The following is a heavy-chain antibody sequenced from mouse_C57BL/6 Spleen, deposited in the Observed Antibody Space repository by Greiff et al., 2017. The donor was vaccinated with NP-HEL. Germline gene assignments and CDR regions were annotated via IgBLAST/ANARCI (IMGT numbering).Heavy chain of an antibody. V-gene: IGHV1-15*01. J-gene: IGHJ1*03. CDR3: TREGPTIGTTGYFDV. Sequence: QVQLQQSGAELVRPGASVTLSCKASGYTFTDYDMHWVKQTPVHGLEWIGAIDPETGGTAYNQKFKGKAILTADKSSSTAYMELRSLTSEDSAVYYCTREGPTIGTTGYFDVWGTGTTVTVSS. CDR1: GYTFTDYD. D-gene: IGHD2-5*01. CDR2: IDPETGGT.